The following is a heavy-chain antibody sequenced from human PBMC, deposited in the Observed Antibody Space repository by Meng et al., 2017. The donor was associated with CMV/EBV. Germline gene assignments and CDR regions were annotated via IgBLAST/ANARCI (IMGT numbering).Heavy chain of an antibody. CDR3: ARGSSTSSGGVYYYYGMDV. D-gene: IGHD2-2*01. V-gene: IGHV3-13*01. CDR2: IGTAGDT. J-gene: IGHJ6*02. Sequence: GESLKISCAASGFTFSSYDMHWVRQATGKGLEWVSAIGTAGDTYYPGSVKGRFNISRENAKNSLYLQMNGLRAGDTAVYYCARGSSTSSGGVYYYYGMDVWGQGTTVTVSS. CDR1: GFTFSSYD.